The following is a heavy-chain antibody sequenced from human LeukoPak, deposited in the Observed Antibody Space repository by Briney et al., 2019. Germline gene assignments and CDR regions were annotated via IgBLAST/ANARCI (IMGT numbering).Heavy chain of an antibody. CDR3: AREVELEAIVVVPDAVPDAFDI. CDR2: IYTSGST. V-gene: IGHV4-4*07. Sequence: PSETLSLTCTVSGGSISSYYWSWIRQPAGKGLEWIGRIYTSGSTNYNLSLKSRVTMSVDTSKNQFSLKLSSVTAADTAVYYCAREVELEAIVVVPDAVPDAFDIWGQGTMVTVSS. J-gene: IGHJ3*02. D-gene: IGHD2-2*01. CDR1: GGSISSYY.